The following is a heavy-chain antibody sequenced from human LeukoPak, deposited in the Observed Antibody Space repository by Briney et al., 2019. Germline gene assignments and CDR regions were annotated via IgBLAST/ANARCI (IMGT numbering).Heavy chain of an antibody. V-gene: IGHV3-21*01. D-gene: IGHD5-12*01. CDR2: ISSSSSYI. CDR1: GFTFSSYS. J-gene: IGHJ4*02. CDR3: ARRTRSTHRGGYDYFDY. Sequence: GGSLRLSCAASGFTFSSYSMNWVRQAPGKGLEWVSSISSSSSYIYYADSVKGRFTISRDNAKNTLYLQMNSLRAEDTAVYYCARRTRSTHRGGYDYFDYWGQGTLVTVSS.